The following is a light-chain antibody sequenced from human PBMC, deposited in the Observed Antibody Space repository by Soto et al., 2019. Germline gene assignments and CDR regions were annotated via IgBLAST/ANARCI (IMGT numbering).Light chain of an antibody. CDR1: QSVSNS. CDR3: QVRSNWPPIT. J-gene: IGKJ5*01. Sequence: VLTQSPATLSLSPGERATLSCRASQSVSNSLAWYQHKPGQAPRLLIYDAANRATGIPARFSGSGSGTDFALTISSLEPEDFAVYYCQVRSNWPPITFGQGTRLEIK. V-gene: IGKV3-11*01. CDR2: DAA.